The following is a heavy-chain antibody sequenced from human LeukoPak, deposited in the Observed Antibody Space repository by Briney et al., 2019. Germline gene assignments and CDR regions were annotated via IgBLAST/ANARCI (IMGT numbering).Heavy chain of an antibody. CDR1: GGSLSAYY. V-gene: IGHV4-34*01. J-gene: IGHJ4*02. D-gene: IGHD3-10*01. CDR2: INHGGST. Sequence: SETLSLTCAVYGGSLSAYYWTWIRQPPGKGLEWIGEINHGGSTNYNPSLKSRVTISIDTSKNQFSLKLSSVTAADTAVYYCARRRPFGEFLNWGQGTLVTVSS. CDR3: ARRRPFGEFLN.